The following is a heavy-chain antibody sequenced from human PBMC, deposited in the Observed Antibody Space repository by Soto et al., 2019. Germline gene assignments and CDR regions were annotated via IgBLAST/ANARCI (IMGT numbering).Heavy chain of an antibody. CDR1: GYSFTSYW. D-gene: IGHD4-17*01. Sequence: ESLKISCKGSGYSFTSYWIGWVRQMPGKGLEWMGIIYPGDSDTRYSPSFQGQVTISADKSISTAYLQWSSLKASDTAMYYCGIYGDYPNYYYYYGMDVWGQGTTVTVSS. J-gene: IGHJ6*02. CDR3: GIYGDYPNYYYYYGMDV. V-gene: IGHV5-51*01. CDR2: IYPGDSDT.